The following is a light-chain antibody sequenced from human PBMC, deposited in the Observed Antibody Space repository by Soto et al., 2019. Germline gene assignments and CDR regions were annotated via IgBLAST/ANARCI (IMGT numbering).Light chain of an antibody. Sequence: QSVLTQPASVSGSPGQSITISCTGTSSDVGSYNLVSWYQQHPGKAPKLMIYEGSKRPSGVSNRFSGSKSGNTASLTFSGFQVEDEVNYYCCSYAGRNTFVFETGTKVTVL. CDR2: EGS. CDR3: CSYAGRNTFV. J-gene: IGLJ1*01. CDR1: SSDVGSYNL. V-gene: IGLV2-23*03.